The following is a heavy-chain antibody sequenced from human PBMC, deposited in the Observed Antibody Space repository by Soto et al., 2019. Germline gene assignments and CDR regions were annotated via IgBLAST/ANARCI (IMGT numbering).Heavy chain of an antibody. D-gene: IGHD2-15*01. J-gene: IGHJ4*02. Sequence: SVKVSCKASGGTFSSYAISWVRQAPGQGLEWMGGIIPIFGTANYAQKFQGRVTITADESTSTAYMELSSLRSEDTAVYYCARESRDCSGGSCYPQKDFDYWGQGTLVTVSS. CDR3: ARESRDCSGGSCYPQKDFDY. CDR1: GGTFSSYA. V-gene: IGHV1-69*13. CDR2: IIPIFGTA.